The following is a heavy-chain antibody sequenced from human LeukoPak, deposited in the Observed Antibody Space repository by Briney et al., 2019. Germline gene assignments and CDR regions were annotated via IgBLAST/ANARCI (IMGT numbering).Heavy chain of an antibody. D-gene: IGHD5-18*01. V-gene: IGHV4-59*01. CDR3: ARAIVDTAMEHNWFDP. Sequence: PSETLSLTCTVSGGSISSYYWSWIRQPPGKGLVWIGYIYYSGSTNYNPSLKSRVTISVDTSKNQFSLKPSSVTAADTAVYYCARAIVDTAMEHNWFDPWGQGTLVTVSS. CDR2: IYYSGST. J-gene: IGHJ5*02. CDR1: GGSISSYY.